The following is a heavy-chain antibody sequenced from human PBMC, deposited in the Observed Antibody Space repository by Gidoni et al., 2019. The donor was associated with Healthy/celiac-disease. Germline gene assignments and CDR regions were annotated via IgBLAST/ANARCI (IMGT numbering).Heavy chain of an antibody. J-gene: IGHJ6*02. CDR1: VGSISSYY. Sequence: QVQLQESGPGLVKPSETLSLTCPVSVGSISSYYWRLIRPPAGKGLEWIGRSYTSGSTNYNPALKSRVTMSVDTSKNQCSLKLSSVTAADTAVYYCARGPSGPYCSSTSCYPVYYYYGMDVWGQGTTVTVSS. CDR3: ARGPSGPYCSSTSCYPVYYYYGMDV. V-gene: IGHV4-4*07. D-gene: IGHD2-2*01. CDR2: SYTSGST.